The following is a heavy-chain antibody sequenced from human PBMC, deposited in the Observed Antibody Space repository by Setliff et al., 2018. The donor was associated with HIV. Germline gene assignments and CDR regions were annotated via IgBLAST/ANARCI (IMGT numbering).Heavy chain of an antibody. CDR3: ARRVPPIPSGDLYY. D-gene: IGHD4-17*01. CDR2: INPNSSDT. CDR1: GYTFTDYY. J-gene: IGHJ4*02. Sequence: ASVKVSCKASGYTFTDYYIHWVRQAPGQGLEWMGWINPNSSDTNYAQKFQGRVTMTRDMSISTAYMDLSRLRSDDTAVYYCARRVPPIPSGDLYYWVQGTLVTVSS. V-gene: IGHV1-2*02.